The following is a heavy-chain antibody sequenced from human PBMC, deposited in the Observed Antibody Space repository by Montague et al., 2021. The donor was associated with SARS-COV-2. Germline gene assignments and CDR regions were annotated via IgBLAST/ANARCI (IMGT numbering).Heavy chain of an antibody. J-gene: IGHJ4*02. CDR1: GDSVSSNIAA. CDR3: TQERGPGRTTWHYFDY. V-gene: IGHV6-1*01. CDR2: TYYRSKWYN. Sequence: CAISGDSVSSNIAAWNWIRQSPSRGLEWLGRTYYRSKWYNDYAVSVRSRMTISPGTSKNQFSLQLNSVTPEDTAVYYCTQERGPGRTTWHYFDYWGQGTLVTVSS. D-gene: IGHD1-14*01.